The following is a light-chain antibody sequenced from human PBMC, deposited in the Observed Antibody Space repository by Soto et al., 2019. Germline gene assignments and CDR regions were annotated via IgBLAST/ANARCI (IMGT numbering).Light chain of an antibody. J-gene: IGKJ1*01. CDR1: QTFFSR. V-gene: IGKV3-11*01. CDR2: DSS. CDR3: QQYGDSPRS. Sequence: EIVLTQSPATLSSSPGERATLSCRASQTFFSRLAWYQHKPGQAPRLLIYDSSIRAAGIPVRFSGSGSGTDFTLTISSLQPEDFAVYYCQQYGDSPRSFGQGTKVDIK.